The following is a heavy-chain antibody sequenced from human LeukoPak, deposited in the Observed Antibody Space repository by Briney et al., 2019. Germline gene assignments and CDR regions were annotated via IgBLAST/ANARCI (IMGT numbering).Heavy chain of an antibody. J-gene: IGHJ6*03. CDR1: GGSFTDYY. CDR2: INHDGST. CDR3: ARAYHCTTTRWARLCSYYMDV. V-gene: IGHV4-34*01. Sequence: RTSETLSLTCAVYGGSFTDYYWSWIRQPPGKGLEWVGEINHDGSTHYTPSLKSRVTMSVDMSKNQFSLKLTSVTAADTAVYYCARAYHCTTTRWARLCSYYMDVWGKGTTVTVSS. D-gene: IGHD2-8*01.